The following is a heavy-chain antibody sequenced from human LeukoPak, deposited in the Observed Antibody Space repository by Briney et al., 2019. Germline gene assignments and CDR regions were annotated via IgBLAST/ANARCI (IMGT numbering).Heavy chain of an antibody. Sequence: GGSLRLSCAASGFPFSSYDMNWVRQAPGKGLGWVSYISSSGSTIYYADSVKGRFTISRDNAKKSLFLQMSSLRAEDTAVYYCARDGEGSGWYDFDYWGQGTLVTVSS. CDR1: GFPFSSYD. CDR2: ISSSGSTI. J-gene: IGHJ4*02. V-gene: IGHV3-48*03. D-gene: IGHD6-19*01. CDR3: ARDGEGSGWYDFDY.